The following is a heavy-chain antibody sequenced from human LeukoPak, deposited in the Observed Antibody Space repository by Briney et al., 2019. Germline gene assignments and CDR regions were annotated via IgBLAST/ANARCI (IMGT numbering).Heavy chain of an antibody. D-gene: IGHD3-3*01. CDR3: ATALVGFLEWLLPAGAFDY. CDR1: GYTFTSYY. J-gene: IGHJ4*02. V-gene: IGHV1-46*01. Sequence: ASVKVSCKASGYTFTSYYMHWVRQAPGQGLEWMGIINPSGGSTSYAQKFQGRVTMTEDTSTDTAYMELSSLRSEDTAVYYCATALVGFLEWLLPAGAFDYWGQGTLVTVSS. CDR2: INPSGGST.